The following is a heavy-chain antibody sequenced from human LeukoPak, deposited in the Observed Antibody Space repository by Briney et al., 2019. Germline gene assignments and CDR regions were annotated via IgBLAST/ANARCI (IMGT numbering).Heavy chain of an antibody. J-gene: IGHJ6*02. V-gene: IGHV1-18*01. CDR2: ISAYNGNT. D-gene: IGHD3-10*01. CDR1: GYTFTSYG. CDR3: ARAWFGELSRYYYYYGTDV. Sequence: ASVKVSFKASGYTFTSYGISWVRQAPGQGLEWMGWISAYNGNTNYAQKLQGRVTMTTDTSTSTAYMELRSLRSDDTAVYYCARAWFGELSRYYYYYGTDVWGQGTTVTVSS.